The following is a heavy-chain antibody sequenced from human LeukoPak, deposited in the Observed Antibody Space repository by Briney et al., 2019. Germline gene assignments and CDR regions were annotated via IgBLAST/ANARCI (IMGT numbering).Heavy chain of an antibody. CDR2: INPSGGSR. J-gene: IGHJ4*02. V-gene: IGHV1-46*01. D-gene: IGHD3-22*01. CDR1: GYTFTSYY. Sequence: ASVTVSCKASGYTFTSYYMHWKRQAPSQVVEWMGIINPSGGSRTYAQKFLGRVTMTRDTSTSTVDMELSRLRSGEKAVYYCARGPYYYDSSGDWGQGTLVTVSS. CDR3: ARGPYYYDSSGD.